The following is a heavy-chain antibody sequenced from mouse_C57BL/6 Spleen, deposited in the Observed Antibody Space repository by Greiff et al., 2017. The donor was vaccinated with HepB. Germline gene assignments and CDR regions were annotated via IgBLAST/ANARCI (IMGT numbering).Heavy chain of an antibody. Sequence: QVQLKQSGAELVRPGTSVKVSCKASGYAFTNYLIEWVKQRPGQGLEWIGVINPGSGGTNYNEKFKGKATLTADKSSSTAYMQLSSLTSEDSAVYFCASSYGSSLYYYAMDYWGQGTSVTVSS. D-gene: IGHD1-1*01. CDR2: INPGSGGT. CDR3: ASSYGSSLYYYAMDY. CDR1: GYAFTNYL. V-gene: IGHV1-54*01. J-gene: IGHJ4*01.